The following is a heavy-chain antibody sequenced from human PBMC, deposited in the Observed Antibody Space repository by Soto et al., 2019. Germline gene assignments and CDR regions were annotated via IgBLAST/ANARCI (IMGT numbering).Heavy chain of an antibody. D-gene: IGHD5-12*01. Sequence: QVQLVESGGGVVQLGRSLRLSCAASGFTFSSYGIHWVRQAPGKGLEWAAFISYEGSNKYYADSVKGRFTVSRDNSKNTLYLQMNSLRAEDTAVYYCAKVGPAYSGYDYFDYWGQGTLVTVSS. V-gene: IGHV3-30*18. J-gene: IGHJ4*02. CDR1: GFTFSSYG. CDR3: AKVGPAYSGYDYFDY. CDR2: ISYEGSNK.